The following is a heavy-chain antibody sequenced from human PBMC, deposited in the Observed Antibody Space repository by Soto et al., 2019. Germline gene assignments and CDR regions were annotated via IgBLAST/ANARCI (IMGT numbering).Heavy chain of an antibody. V-gene: IGHV3-9*01. J-gene: IGHJ6*03. D-gene: IGHD2-15*01. CDR3: VKGYCSSSSCLPPHFYFYLDV. CDR1: GFTFDDYT. CDR2: ITWNSGFI. Sequence: EVQLVESGGGLVQPGRSLRLSCAASGFTFDDYTMHWVRQVPGKGLEWVSGITWNSGFITYADSLKGRFTISRDNAKNSLYLLMNSLRPEDTALYYCVKGYCSSSSCLPPHFYFYLDVWGRGTSVTVSS.